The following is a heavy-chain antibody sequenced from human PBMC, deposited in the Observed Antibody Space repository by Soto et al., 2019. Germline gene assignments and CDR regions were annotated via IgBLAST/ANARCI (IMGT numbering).Heavy chain of an antibody. V-gene: IGHV3-23*01. Sequence: EVQLLESGGVLVQPGGSLTLSCAASGFTFNTYGMTWVRQAPGKGLEWVSTVSGSGGGTYYADSVKGRFTISRVNSKNTMYLQMSNLRAEDTAVYFCARIGPYCGGDCYPDFDFWGLGTPVTVSS. J-gene: IGHJ4*02. CDR3: ARIGPYCGGDCYPDFDF. CDR1: GFTFNTYG. D-gene: IGHD2-21*02. CDR2: VSGSGGGT.